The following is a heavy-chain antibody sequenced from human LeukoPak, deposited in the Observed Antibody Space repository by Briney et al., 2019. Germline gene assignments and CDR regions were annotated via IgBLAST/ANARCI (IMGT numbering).Heavy chain of an antibody. CDR3: AKDPGSFWYSGSYYWFDP. CDR2: VSWNSGSI. CDR1: GFTFDDYA. Sequence: PGRSLRLSCAASGFTFDDYAMHWVRQAPGKGLEWVSGVSWNSGSIGYADSVKGRFTISRDNAKNSLYLQMNSLRAEDTALYYCAKDPGSFWYSGSYYWFDPWGQGTLVTVSS. V-gene: IGHV3-9*01. D-gene: IGHD1-26*01. J-gene: IGHJ5*02.